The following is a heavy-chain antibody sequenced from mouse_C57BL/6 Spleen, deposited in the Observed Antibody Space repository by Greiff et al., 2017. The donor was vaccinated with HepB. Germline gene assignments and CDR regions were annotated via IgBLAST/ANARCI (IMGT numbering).Heavy chain of an antibody. D-gene: IGHD1-1*01. Sequence: EVQLQQSGPELVKPGASVKISCKASGYTFTDYYMNWVKQSHGKSLEWIGDINPNHGGTSYNQKFKGKATLTVDKSSSTAYMELRSLTSEDSAVYYCARDYGRGFAYWGQGTLVTVSA. CDR2: INPNHGGT. CDR1: GYTFTDYY. CDR3: ARDYGRGFAY. J-gene: IGHJ3*01. V-gene: IGHV1-26*01.